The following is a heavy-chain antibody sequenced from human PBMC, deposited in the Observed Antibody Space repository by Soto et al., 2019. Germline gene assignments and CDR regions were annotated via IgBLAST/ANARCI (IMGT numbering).Heavy chain of an antibody. Sequence: QVQLVQSGAEVNRPGASVKVSCKASGYTFTSYAFSWVRQAPGQWLEWMGGISNYNGNTNYAQKHQGRVTMTTDTSSSTAYMELRSLRYNETAVYFCARAEGTTSDLDYWGQGTLVTGSS. D-gene: IGHD4-17*01. CDR2: ISNYNGNT. J-gene: IGHJ4*02. CDR1: GYTFTSYA. CDR3: ARAEGTTSDLDY. V-gene: IGHV1-18*04.